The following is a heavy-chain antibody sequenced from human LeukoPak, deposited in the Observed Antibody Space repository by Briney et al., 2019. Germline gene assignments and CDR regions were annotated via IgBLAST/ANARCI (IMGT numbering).Heavy chain of an antibody. CDR3: ARDRIAVAGTWADDYYYYYGMDV. CDR2: IYTSGST. J-gene: IGHJ6*02. Sequence: SATLSLSFTVSGGSISSYYWSWIRLPAGKGLERIGRIYTSGSTNYNPSLKSRVTMSVDTSKNEFSLKLSSVTAADTAVYYCARDRIAVAGTWADDYYYYYGMDVWGQGTTVTVSS. V-gene: IGHV4-4*07. D-gene: IGHD6-19*01. CDR1: GGSISSYY.